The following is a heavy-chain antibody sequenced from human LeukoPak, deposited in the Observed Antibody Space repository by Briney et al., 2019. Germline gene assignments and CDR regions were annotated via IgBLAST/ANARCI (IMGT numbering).Heavy chain of an antibody. J-gene: IGHJ4*02. CDR1: GYTFTGYY. V-gene: IGHV1-2*06. Sequence: ASVKVSCKASGYTFTGYYMHWVRQAPGQGLEWMGRINPNSGGTNYAQKFQGRVTMTRDTSISTAYMELSRLRSDDTSVYYCARDRHYYDSSGFDYWGQGTLVTVSS. CDR3: ARDRHYYDSSGFDY. CDR2: INPNSGGT. D-gene: IGHD3-22*01.